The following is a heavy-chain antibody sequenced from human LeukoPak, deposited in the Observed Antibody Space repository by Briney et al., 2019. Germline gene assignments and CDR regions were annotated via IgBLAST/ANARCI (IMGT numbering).Heavy chain of an antibody. V-gene: IGHV4-61*02. D-gene: IGHD5-18*01. CDR2: IYTSGST. CDR1: GGSISSSSYY. Sequence: SETLSLTCTVSGGSISSSSYYWSWIRQPAGKGLEWIGRIYTSGSTNYNPSLKSRVTISVDTSKNQFSLKLSSVTAADTAVYYCARDLQSGYSYGYYYWGQGTLVTVSS. J-gene: IGHJ4*02. CDR3: ARDLQSGYSYGYYY.